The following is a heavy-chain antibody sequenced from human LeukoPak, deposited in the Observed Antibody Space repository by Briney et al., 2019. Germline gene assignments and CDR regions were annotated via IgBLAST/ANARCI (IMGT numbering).Heavy chain of an antibody. D-gene: IGHD4-17*01. V-gene: IGHV3-9*01. J-gene: IGHJ3*02. CDR2: ISWNSGSI. CDR1: GFTFDDYA. CDR3: AKDMADGDYANDAFDI. Sequence: PGGSLRLSCAASGFTFDDYAMHWVRQAPGKGLEWVSGISWNSGSIGYADSVKGRFTISRDNAKNSLYPQMNSLRAEDTALYYCAKDMADGDYANDAFDIWGQGTMVTVSS.